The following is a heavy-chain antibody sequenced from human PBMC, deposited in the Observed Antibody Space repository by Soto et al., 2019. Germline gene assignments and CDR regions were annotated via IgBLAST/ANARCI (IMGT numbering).Heavy chain of an antibody. Sequence: QVQLVQSGVEVKKPGASVKVSCKASGYTFISHGISWVRQAPGQGLEWMGWISGKNGNTNYAQKLQGRVTLTTDTSTSTAYMELRSLRSDDTAVYYCARVSSSIVVVPDYGMDVRGQGTTVTDSS. V-gene: IGHV1-18*04. CDR3: ARVSSSIVVVPDYGMDV. D-gene: IGHD2-15*01. CDR1: GYTFISHG. CDR2: ISGKNGNT. J-gene: IGHJ6*02.